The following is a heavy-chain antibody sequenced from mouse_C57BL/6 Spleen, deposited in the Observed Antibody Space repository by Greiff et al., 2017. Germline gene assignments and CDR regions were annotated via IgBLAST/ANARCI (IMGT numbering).Heavy chain of an antibody. CDR1: GFTFSSYA. D-gene: IGHD2-4*01. J-gene: IGHJ4*01. CDR3: AASSYDYEGAMDY. Sequence: EVKVVESGEGLVKPGGSLKLSCAASGFTFSSYAMSWVRQTPEKRLEWVAYISSGGDYIYYADTVKGRFTISRDNARNTLYLQMSRLKSEDTAMYYCAASSYDYEGAMDYWGQGTSVTVSS. V-gene: IGHV5S21*01. CDR2: ISSGGDYI.